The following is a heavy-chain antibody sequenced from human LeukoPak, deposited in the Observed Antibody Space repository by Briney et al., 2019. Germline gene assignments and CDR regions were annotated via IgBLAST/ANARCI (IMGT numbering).Heavy chain of an antibody. CDR1: GGSSSCYY. CDR3: ARDKGISSAIDL. J-gene: IGHJ5*02. D-gene: IGHD6-6*01. CDR2: IYYSGST. Sequence: SETLPLTCTVSGGSSSCYYWSWIRKPPGKGLEGIGYIYYSGSTNYNPSLKSRVNISVDTSKNQFSLKLSSVTAADTAVYYCARDKGISSAIDLWGQGTLVTVSS. V-gene: IGHV4-59*01.